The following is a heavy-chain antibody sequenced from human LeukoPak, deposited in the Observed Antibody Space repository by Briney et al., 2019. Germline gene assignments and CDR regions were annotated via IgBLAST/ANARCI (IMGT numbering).Heavy chain of an antibody. CDR3: ARATTDYYYYYGMDV. CDR2: INAGNGNT. D-gene: IGHD1-14*01. J-gene: IGHJ6*02. CDR1: GYSFSTYA. V-gene: IGHV1-3*01. Sequence: ASVKVSCKASGYSFSTYAIHWVRQAPRQRLEWMGWINAGNGNTKYSQKFQDRVSMTRDTSASAAYMELSSLRSEDTAVYYCARATTDYYYYYGMDVWGQGTTVTVSS.